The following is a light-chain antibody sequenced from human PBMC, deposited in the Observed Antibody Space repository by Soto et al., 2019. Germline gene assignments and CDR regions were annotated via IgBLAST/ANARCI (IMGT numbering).Light chain of an antibody. J-gene: IGKJ1*01. V-gene: IGKV3-15*01. CDR3: QQYNNWPRS. CDR2: GAS. CDR1: QSVSSN. Sequence: EIVMTQSPATLSVSPGERATLSCRASQSVSSNLAWYQQKPGQAPRLLIYGASTRATGIPVRFSGSGSGTEFTLTISSLQSEDFAVYYCQQYNNWPRSFAQGTKVEIK.